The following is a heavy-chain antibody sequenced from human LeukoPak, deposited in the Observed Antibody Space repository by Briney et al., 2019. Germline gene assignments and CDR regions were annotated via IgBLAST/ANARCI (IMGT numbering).Heavy chain of an antibody. CDR3: ARDLRGVIAN. Sequence: SQTLSLTCNVSGDSISSSSYYWSWLRQPAGEGLEWIGRIYISGSTKYNTSRKSRVTISVYTSKSQFSRKLSSVTAADTAVYYCARDLRGVIANWGQGTLVTASS. CDR2: IYISGST. CDR1: GDSISSSSYY. V-gene: IGHV4-61*02. J-gene: IGHJ4*02. D-gene: IGHD3-10*01.